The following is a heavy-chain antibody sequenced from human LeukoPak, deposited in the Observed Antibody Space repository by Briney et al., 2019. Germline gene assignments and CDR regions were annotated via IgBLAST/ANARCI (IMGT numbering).Heavy chain of an antibody. D-gene: IGHD3-16*01. CDR1: GGSISGSYY. V-gene: IGHV4-61*02. Sequence: SETLSLTCTVSGGSISGSYYWSWIRQSAGKGLEWIGRMYTSGSTNYNPSLKSRVTISVDTSKNQFSLNLSSVTAADTAVYYCARDNRLLYRGSSTQVPSDIWGQGTMVIVSS. J-gene: IGHJ3*02. CDR2: MYTSGST. CDR3: ARDNRLLYRGSSTQVPSDI.